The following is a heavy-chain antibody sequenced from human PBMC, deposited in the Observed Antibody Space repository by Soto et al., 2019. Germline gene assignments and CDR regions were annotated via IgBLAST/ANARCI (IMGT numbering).Heavy chain of an antibody. D-gene: IGHD3-16*01. J-gene: IGHJ6*02. CDR2: INTSNGNT. V-gene: IGHV1-18*01. CDR3: AMVDVYVTPNPQDV. Sequence: QVQLVQSGAEVKNPGASVKVSCKASGYTFTRYGIGWARQAPGQGLEWRGWINTSNGNTNYAQNVQGRVTLTTDTSTSTAYMGLRSLRSNDTAIYYCAMVDVYVTPNPQDVWGQGTTVIVSS. CDR1: GYTFTRYG.